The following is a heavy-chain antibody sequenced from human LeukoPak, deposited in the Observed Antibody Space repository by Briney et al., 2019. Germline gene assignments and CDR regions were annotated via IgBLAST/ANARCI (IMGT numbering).Heavy chain of an antibody. J-gene: IGHJ2*01. Sequence: ASVKVSCKASGYPFTIHDINWVRKATGQGLEWMGWMNPSSGYTGYSQKFQGRVTMTRNTSITTAYMELSSLRSEDTAVYYCARISDHNWYFDLWGRGTLVTVSS. V-gene: IGHV1-8*01. CDR2: MNPSSGYT. CDR3: ARISDHNWYFDL. D-gene: IGHD1-14*01. CDR1: GYPFTIHD.